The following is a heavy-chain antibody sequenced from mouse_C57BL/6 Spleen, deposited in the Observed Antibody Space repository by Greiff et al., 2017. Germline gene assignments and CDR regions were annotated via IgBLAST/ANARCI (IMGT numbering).Heavy chain of an antibody. V-gene: IGHV1-69*01. CDR1: GYTFTSYW. D-gene: IGHD3-2*02. CDR3: ARSTAQATTGAMDY. Sequence: QVQLQQPGAELVMPGASVKLSCKASGYTFTSYWMHWVKQRPGQGLEWIGEIDPSDSYTNYNQKFKGKSTLTVDKSSSTAYMQLSSLTSEDSAVYYCARSTAQATTGAMDYWGQGTSVTVSS. CDR2: IDPSDSYT. J-gene: IGHJ4*01.